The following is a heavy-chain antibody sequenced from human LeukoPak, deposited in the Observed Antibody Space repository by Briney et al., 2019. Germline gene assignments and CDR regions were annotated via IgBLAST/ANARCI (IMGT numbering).Heavy chain of an antibody. J-gene: IGHJ6*02. D-gene: IGHD4-23*01. Sequence: GGSLRLSCAASGFPFSSFAMSWVRQAPGKGLEGVADISYDGSNKYYADSVKGRFTISRDNSKNTLYLQMNSLRAEDTAAYFCARARGKDAPMDVWGQGTTVTVSS. CDR1: GFPFSSFA. CDR2: ISYDGSNK. CDR3: ARARGKDAPMDV. V-gene: IGHV3-30-3*01.